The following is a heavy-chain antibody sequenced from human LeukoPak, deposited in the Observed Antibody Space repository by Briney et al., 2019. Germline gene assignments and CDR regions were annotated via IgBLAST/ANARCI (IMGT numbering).Heavy chain of an antibody. V-gene: IGHV3-33*01. CDR3: ARDAVYSSSWQYY. Sequence: PGMSLRLSCAASGFTFSSYAMHWVRQAPGKGLEWVAVIWHDGSNKYYADSVKGRFTISRDNSKNTLYLQMNSLRAEDTAVYYCARDAVYSSSWQYYWGQGTLVTVSS. J-gene: IGHJ4*02. D-gene: IGHD6-13*01. CDR1: GFTFSSYA. CDR2: IWHDGSNK.